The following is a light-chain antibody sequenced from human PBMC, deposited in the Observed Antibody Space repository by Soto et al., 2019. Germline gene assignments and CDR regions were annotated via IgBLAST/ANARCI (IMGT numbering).Light chain of an antibody. CDR3: HQRSNWPPLT. V-gene: IGKV3-11*01. Sequence: EIVLTQSPATLSLSPVERATLSCRASQSVGGYLDWYQQKPGQAPRLLIYDASNRASGIPARFSGSGSGTDFTLTISSLEPEDLAVYYCHQRSNWPPLTFGGGTKVEIK. CDR1: QSVGGY. J-gene: IGKJ4*01. CDR2: DAS.